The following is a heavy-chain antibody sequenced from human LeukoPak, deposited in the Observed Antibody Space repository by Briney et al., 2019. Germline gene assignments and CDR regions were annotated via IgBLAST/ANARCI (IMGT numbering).Heavy chain of an antibody. J-gene: IGHJ4*02. CDR1: GASISSGYY. Sequence: SETLSLTCTVSGASISSGYYWGWIRQPPGKGLEWIGSIYHSGSTYYNPSLKSRVTILVDTSKNQFSLKLSSVTAADTAVYYCARLESGYYGSGSPDYWGQGTLVTVSS. CDR3: ARLESGYYGSGSPDY. V-gene: IGHV4-38-2*02. D-gene: IGHD3-10*01. CDR2: IYHSGST.